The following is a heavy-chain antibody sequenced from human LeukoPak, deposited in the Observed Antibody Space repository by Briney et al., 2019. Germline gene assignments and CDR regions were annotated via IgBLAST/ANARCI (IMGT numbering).Heavy chain of an antibody. CDR2: ISSTGGTA. D-gene: IGHD3-22*01. Sequence: GGSLRLSCAASGFTFSSFGMSWVRQAPGKGLEWVSAISSTGGTAYYADSVKGRFTISRDNSKNTLYLQMNSLRAEDTAVYYCAKDFSSGYYMDVWGKGTTVTISS. CDR3: AKDFSSGYYMDV. V-gene: IGHV3-23*01. CDR1: GFTFSSFG. J-gene: IGHJ6*03.